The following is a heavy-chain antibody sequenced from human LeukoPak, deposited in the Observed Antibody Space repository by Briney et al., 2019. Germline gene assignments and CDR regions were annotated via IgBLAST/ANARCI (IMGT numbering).Heavy chain of an antibody. D-gene: IGHD3-22*01. Sequence: PGGSLRLSCVASGFTFSSNWMTWVRQAPGKGLEWVANIKQDGSEKYYVDSVKGRFTISRDNAKNSLYLQMNSLRAEDTAVYYCARGSGYYTLDAFDIWGQGTMVTVSS. V-gene: IGHV3-7*04. CDR3: ARGSGYYTLDAFDI. J-gene: IGHJ3*02. CDR1: GFTFSSNW. CDR2: IKQDGSEK.